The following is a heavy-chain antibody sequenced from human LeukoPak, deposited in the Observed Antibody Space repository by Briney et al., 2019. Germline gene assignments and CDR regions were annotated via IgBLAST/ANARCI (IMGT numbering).Heavy chain of an antibody. V-gene: IGHV3-30*02. Sequence: GGSLRLSCTASGFLFSTYGMHWVRQAPGKGLEWVAFIQFDGSDEFYADSVKGRFTISRDNSKNTLYLQMNSLRIEDASVYYCAEDQKLQPFHYWGQGTLVTVSS. D-gene: IGHD2-15*01. CDR1: GFLFSTYG. J-gene: IGHJ4*02. CDR2: IQFDGSDE. CDR3: AEDQKLQPFHY.